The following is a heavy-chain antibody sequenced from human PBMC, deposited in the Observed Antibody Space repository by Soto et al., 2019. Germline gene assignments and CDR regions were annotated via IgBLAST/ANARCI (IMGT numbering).Heavy chain of an antibody. CDR2: IYYSGST. CDR1: GASINNSNW. D-gene: IGHD2-15*01. CDR3: ARQVAATNWFDP. Sequence: PSETLSLTCAVFGASINNSNWWSWVRQSPGKGLEWIGEIYYSGSTNYNPSLKSRVSISADKSKNHISLKASDTAMYYCARQVAATNWFDPWGQGTLVTVSS. V-gene: IGHV4-4*02. J-gene: IGHJ5*02.